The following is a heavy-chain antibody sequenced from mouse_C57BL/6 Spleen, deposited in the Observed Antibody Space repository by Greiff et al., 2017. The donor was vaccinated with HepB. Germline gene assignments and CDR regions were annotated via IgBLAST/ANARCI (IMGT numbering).Heavy chain of an antibody. V-gene: IGHV1-69*01. D-gene: IGHD1-1*01. CDR2: IDPSDSYT. Sequence: QVQLQQPGAELVMPGASVKLSCKASGYTFTSYWMHWVKQRPGQGLEWIGEIDPSDSYTNYNQKFKGKSTLTVDKSSSTAYMQLSSLTSEDSAVYYCARPYGSSLGYAMDYWGQGTSVTVSS. J-gene: IGHJ4*01. CDR3: ARPYGSSLGYAMDY. CDR1: GYTFTSYW.